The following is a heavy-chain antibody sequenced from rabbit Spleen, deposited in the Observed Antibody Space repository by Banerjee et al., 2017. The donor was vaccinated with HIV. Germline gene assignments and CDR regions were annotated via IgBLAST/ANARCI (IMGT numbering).Heavy chain of an antibody. D-gene: IGHD1-1*01. CDR1: GFSFSSSYD. CDR2: IYNGDGST. J-gene: IGHJ4*01. CDR3: ARRAGVSNSDYYFNL. V-gene: IGHV1S47*01. Sequence: QEQLVESGGGLVQPEGSLTLTCTASGFSFSSSYDICWVRQAPGKRPEWIACIYNGDGSTYYASWVNGRFTITRSTSLNTVTLQLASLTAADTATYFCARRAGVSNSDYYFNLWGPGTLVTVS.